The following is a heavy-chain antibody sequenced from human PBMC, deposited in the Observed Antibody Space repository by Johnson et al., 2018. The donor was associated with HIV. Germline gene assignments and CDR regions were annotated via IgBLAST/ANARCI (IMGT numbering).Heavy chain of an antibody. CDR1: GFTFSSYW. J-gene: IGHJ3*02. CDR3: ARGQGFWAFDI. Sequence: VQLVESGGGLVQPGGSLRLSCAASGFTFSSYWMSWVRQAPGKGLEWVANIKQDGSEKYYVDSVKGRFTISRDNSKNTLFLQMNGLRPEDTAVYYCARGQGFWAFDIWGQGTMVTVSS. D-gene: IGHD3-3*01. CDR2: IKQDGSEK. V-gene: IGHV3-7*02.